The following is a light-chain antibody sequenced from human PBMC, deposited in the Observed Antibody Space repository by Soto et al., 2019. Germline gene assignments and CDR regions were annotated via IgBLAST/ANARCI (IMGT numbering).Light chain of an antibody. CDR1: SSDVGGYDY. CDR2: EVS. J-gene: IGLJ3*02. CDR3: SSYTNRYTLV. V-gene: IGLV2-14*01. Sequence: QSALTQPASVSGSPGQSITISCTGTSSDVGGYDYVSWYQQHPGMAPRLMIYEVSNRPSGVSNRFSGSKSGNTASLTISGLQAEDAADYYCSSYTNRYTLVFGGGTKVTVL.